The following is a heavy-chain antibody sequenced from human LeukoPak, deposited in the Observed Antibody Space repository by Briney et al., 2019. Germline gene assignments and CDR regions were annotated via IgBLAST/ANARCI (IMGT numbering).Heavy chain of an antibody. CDR1: GFTFSGHW. CDR3: AKSDYFDS. CDR2: IKSDGSST. Sequence: GRSLRLSCAASGFTFSGHWMHWVRQAPGKGLVWVSRIKSDGSSTSYADSVKGRFTISRDNAKNTLYLQMNSLRVEDTAVYYCAKSDYFDSWGQGTLVTVSS. J-gene: IGHJ4*02. V-gene: IGHV3-74*01.